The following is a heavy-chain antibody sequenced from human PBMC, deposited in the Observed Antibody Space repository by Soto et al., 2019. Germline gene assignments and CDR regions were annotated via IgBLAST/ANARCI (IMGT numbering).Heavy chain of an antibody. CDR3: AREGRWGPVPNLGNYYGMDV. Sequence: ASVKVSCKASGYTFTSYGISWVRQAPGQGLEWMGWISAYNGNTNYAQKLQGRVTMTTDTSTSTAYMELRSLRSDDTAVYYCAREGRWGPVPNLGNYYGMDVWGQGTTVTVSS. D-gene: IGHD2-21*02. CDR2: ISAYNGNT. CDR1: GYTFTSYG. J-gene: IGHJ6*02. V-gene: IGHV1-18*01.